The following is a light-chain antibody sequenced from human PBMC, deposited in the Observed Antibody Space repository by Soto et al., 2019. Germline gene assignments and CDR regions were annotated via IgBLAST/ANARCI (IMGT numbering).Light chain of an antibody. J-gene: IGLJ1*01. Sequence: QSVLTQPASVSGSPGQSITISCTGTTSDVGRYNYVSWYQQHPGKAPKLIIYDGSNRPSGVSNRFSGSKSGNTASLTISGLQAEDEADYYCNSYTSRSPYVFGTGTKLTVL. V-gene: IGLV2-14*01. CDR2: DGS. CDR3: NSYTSRSPYV. CDR1: TSDVGRYNY.